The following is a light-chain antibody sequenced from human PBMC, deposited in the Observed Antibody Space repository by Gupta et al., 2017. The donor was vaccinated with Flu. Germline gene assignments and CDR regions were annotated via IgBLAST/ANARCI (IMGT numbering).Light chain of an antibody. CDR1: QSVSSY. V-gene: IGKV3-11*01. J-gene: IGKJ3*01. CDR3: QQRGNWPPIT. CDR2: DAS. Sequence: ATLSLSPGERATLSCRASQSVSSYIAWYQQKPGQAPRLLIYDASNRATGIPARFSGSGSGTDFTLTISSLEPEDFAVYYCQQRGNWPPITFGPGTKVDIK.